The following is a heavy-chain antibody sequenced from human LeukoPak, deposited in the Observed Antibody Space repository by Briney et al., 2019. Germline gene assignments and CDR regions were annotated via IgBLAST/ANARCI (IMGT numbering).Heavy chain of an antibody. CDR1: GYIFTNYW. V-gene: IGHV5-51*01. Sequence: NRGESLKISCKGSGYIFTNYWLAWVRQMPGKGLEWMGIVYPRNSETRYSPSFQGQVTISADKSISTGYLQWRSLKASDTAMYFCARHRYDGSDTQGFDFWGQGTLVTVSS. J-gene: IGHJ4*02. CDR2: VYPRNSET. CDR3: ARHRYDGSDTQGFDF. D-gene: IGHD5-12*01.